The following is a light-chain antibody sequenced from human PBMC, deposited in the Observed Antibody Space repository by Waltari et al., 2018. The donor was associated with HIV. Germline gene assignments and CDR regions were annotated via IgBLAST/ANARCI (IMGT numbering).Light chain of an antibody. Sequence: QSVMTQPPSASGTPGQRVTISCSGSISTLGRHYVNWYQQHPGTTPNLLIYRNNQRPSGVPDRFSGSKSGTSASLAISGLRSEDEADYYCAAWDDSLSGSWVFGGGTQVTVL. J-gene: IGLJ3*02. V-gene: IGLV1-47*01. CDR1: ISTLGRHY. CDR2: RNN. CDR3: AAWDDSLSGSWV.